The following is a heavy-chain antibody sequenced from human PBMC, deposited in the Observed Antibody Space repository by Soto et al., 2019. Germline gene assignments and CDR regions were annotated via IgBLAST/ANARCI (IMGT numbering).Heavy chain of an antibody. CDR1: GGPISSGGYY. D-gene: IGHD3-10*01. CDR2: IYYSGST. Sequence: PSETLSLTCTVSGGPISSGGYYWSWIRQHPGKGLEWIGYIYYSGSTYYNPSLKSRVTISVDTSKNQFSLKLSSVTAADTAVYYCARAQLWFGELHTSHSDPDTHNWFDPWGQGTLVTVSS. CDR3: ARAQLWFGELHTSHSDPDTHNWFDP. V-gene: IGHV4-31*03. J-gene: IGHJ5*02.